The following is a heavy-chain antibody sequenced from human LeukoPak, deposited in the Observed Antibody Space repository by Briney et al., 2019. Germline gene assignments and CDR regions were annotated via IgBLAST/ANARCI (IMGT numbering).Heavy chain of an antibody. V-gene: IGHV3-30*03. J-gene: IGHJ4*02. D-gene: IGHD3-9*01. Sequence: PGGSLRLSCAASGFTFSDYYMSWIRQAPGKGLEWVAVISYDGSNKYYADSVKGRFTISRDNSKNTLYLQMNSLRAEDTAVYYCARAPAYDILAEYYFDYWGQGTLVTVSS. CDR1: GFTFSDYY. CDR2: ISYDGSNK. CDR3: ARAPAYDILAEYYFDY.